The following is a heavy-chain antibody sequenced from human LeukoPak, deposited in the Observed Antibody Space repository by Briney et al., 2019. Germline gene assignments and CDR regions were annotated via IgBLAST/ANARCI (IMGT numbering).Heavy chain of an antibody. D-gene: IGHD3-10*01. J-gene: IGHJ4*02. Sequence: SETLSLTCTVSGGSISSYYWSWIRQPPGKGLEWIGSIYYSGSTDYNPSLKSRVTISVDTSKNQFSLKLSSVTAADTAVYYCARCSILWFGGAFDYWGQGTLVPVSS. CDR1: GGSISSYY. V-gene: IGHV4-59*12. CDR3: ARCSILWFGGAFDY. CDR2: IYYSGST.